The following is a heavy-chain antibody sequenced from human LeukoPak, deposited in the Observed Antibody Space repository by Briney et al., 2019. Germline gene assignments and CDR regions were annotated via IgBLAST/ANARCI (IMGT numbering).Heavy chain of an antibody. CDR3: ARDRDILTGYQFDY. J-gene: IGHJ4*02. Sequence: ASVKVSCKASGYTFTSYDINWVRQATGQGLEWMGWMNPNSGNTGYAQKFQGRVTMTRNTSISTAYMELSSLRSEDTAVYYCARDRDILTGYQFDYWGQGTLVTVSS. D-gene: IGHD3-9*01. CDR1: GYTFTSYD. CDR2: MNPNSGNT. V-gene: IGHV1-8*01.